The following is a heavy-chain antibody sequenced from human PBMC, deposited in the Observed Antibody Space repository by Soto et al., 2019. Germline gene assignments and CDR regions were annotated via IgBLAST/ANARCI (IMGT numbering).Heavy chain of an antibody. Sequence: VESGGGLVQPGGSLRLSCEASGFILSEFSTNWVRQAPGKGLEWLSYISGRSSSIYYSDSAMGRFIIYRDNANYKVYLQRDSLRVEDTAVNFCVRDQRPATGVPVRRLGSARYGMDVWGRGTTGTVSS. CDR2: ISGRSSSI. D-gene: IGHD4-17*01. J-gene: IGHJ6*02. CDR1: GFILSEFS. CDR3: VRDQRPATGVPVRRLGSARYGMDV. V-gene: IGHV3-21*05.